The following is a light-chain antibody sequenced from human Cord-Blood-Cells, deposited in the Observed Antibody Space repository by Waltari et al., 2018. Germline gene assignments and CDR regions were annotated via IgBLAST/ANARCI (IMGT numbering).Light chain of an antibody. CDR2: DAS. CDR3: QQYDNRPLT. CDR1: QDISNY. J-gene: IGKJ4*01. Sequence: DIQMTQSPSSLSASVGDRVTITCQASQDISNYLNWYQKKPGKAPKLLIYDASNLETGVPSRFSGSGSGTDFTFTISSLQPEDIATYYCQQYDNRPLTFGGGTKVEIK. V-gene: IGKV1-33*01.